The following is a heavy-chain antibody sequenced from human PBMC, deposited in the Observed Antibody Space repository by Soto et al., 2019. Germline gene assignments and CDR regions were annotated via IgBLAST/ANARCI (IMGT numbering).Heavy chain of an antibody. V-gene: IGHV3-33*01. D-gene: IGHD4-17*01. CDR2: IWYDGSNK. CDR3: ARDLSGDYGALDT. CDR1: GFPISSYG. J-gene: IGHJ3*02. Sequence: GGSLRLSCAASGFPISSYGMHWARQGPGKGLEWVAVIWYDGSNKVYADSVKGRFTISKDNSKNTLYLQMNSLRAEDTAVYYWARDLSGDYGALDTWGQGTMVTVSS.